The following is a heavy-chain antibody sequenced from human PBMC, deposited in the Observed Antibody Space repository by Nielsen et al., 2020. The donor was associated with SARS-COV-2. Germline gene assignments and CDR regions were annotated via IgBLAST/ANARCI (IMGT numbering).Heavy chain of an antibody. J-gene: IGHJ4*02. CDR2: ISGSGDRT. CDR3: AKDFHGSVADFFGN. V-gene: IGHV3-23*01. CDR1: GFTFSRHA. D-gene: IGHD2-2*03. Sequence: GGSLRLSCAASGFTFSRHAMSWVRQTSGKGLEWVSSISGSGDRTDYADSVKGRVIISRDNSKNTLHLQMNSLRAEDTALYFCAKDFHGSVADFFGNWGQGTLVTVSS.